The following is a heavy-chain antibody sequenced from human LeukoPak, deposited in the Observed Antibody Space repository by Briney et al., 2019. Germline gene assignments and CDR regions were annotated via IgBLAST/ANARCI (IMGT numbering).Heavy chain of an antibody. V-gene: IGHV3-21*01. D-gene: IGHD3-16*02. CDR1: GFTFSSYS. CDR2: ISSSSSYI. Sequence: GGSLRLSCAASGFTFSSYSMNWVRQAPGKGLEWVSSISSSSSYIYYADSVKGRFTISRDNAKNSLYLQMNSLRAKDTAVYYCARMHGVIHPNFDYWGQGTLVTVSS. CDR3: ARMHGVIHPNFDY. J-gene: IGHJ4*02.